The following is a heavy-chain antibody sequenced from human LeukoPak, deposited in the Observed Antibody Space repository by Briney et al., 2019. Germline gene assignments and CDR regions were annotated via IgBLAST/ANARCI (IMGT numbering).Heavy chain of an antibody. Sequence: PGGSLRLSCEASGFTFDDYAMHWVRQAPGKGLEWVSGISWNSGSIGYADSVKGRFTISRDNAKNSLYLQMNSLRAEDTALYYCAKERDGFDYWGQGTLVTVSS. V-gene: IGHV3-9*01. CDR1: GFTFDDYA. CDR3: AKERDGFDY. J-gene: IGHJ4*02. CDR2: ISWNSGSI.